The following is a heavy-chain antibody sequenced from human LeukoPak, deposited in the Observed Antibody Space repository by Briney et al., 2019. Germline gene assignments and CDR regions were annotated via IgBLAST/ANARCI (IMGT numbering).Heavy chain of an antibody. J-gene: IGHJ3*02. D-gene: IGHD5-12*01. CDR1: GGSISSGGYY. V-gene: IGHV4-31*03. Sequence: PSETLSLTGTVSGGSISSGGYYWSWIRQHPGKGLEWIGYIYYSGSTYYNPSLKSRVTISVDTSKNQFSLKLSSVTAADTAVYYCARADVDSFDAFDIWGQGTMVTVSS. CDR2: IYYSGST. CDR3: ARADVDSFDAFDI.